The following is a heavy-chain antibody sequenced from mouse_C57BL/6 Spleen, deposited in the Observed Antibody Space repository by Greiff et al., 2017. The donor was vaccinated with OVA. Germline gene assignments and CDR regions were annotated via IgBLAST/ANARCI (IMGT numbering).Heavy chain of an antibody. CDR1: GFTFSDYG. V-gene: IGHV5-17*01. CDR3: ARPYYGNFLYAMDY. D-gene: IGHD2-10*01. J-gene: IGHJ4*01. Sequence: EVQRVESGGGLVKPGGSLKLSCAASGFTFSDYGMHWVRQAPEKGLEWVAYISSGSSTIYYADTVKGRFTISRDNAKNTLFLQMTSLRSEDTAMYYCARPYYGNFLYAMDYWGQGTSVTVSS. CDR2: ISSGSSTI.